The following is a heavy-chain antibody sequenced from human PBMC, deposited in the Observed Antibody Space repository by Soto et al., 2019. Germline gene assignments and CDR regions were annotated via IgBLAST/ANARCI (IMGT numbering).Heavy chain of an antibody. V-gene: IGHV4-61*01. J-gene: IGHJ4*02. CDR2: IYYSGST. CDR1: GGSVSSGSYY. D-gene: IGHD1-26*01. CDR3: ARVIVGATKPFDY. Sequence: SETLSLTCTVSGGSVSSGSYYWSWIRQPPGKGLEWIGYIYYSGSTNYNPSLKSRVTISVDTSKNQFSLKLSSVTAADTAVYYCARVIVGATKPFDYWGQGTLVTVSS.